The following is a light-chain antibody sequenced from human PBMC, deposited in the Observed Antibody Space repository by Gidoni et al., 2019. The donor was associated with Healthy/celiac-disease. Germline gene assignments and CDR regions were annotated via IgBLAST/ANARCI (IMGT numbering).Light chain of an antibody. V-gene: IGKV1-39*01. CDR3: QQSYSTSVT. CDR2: AAS. CDR1: QSISSY. Sequence: DIPMTQSPSSLSASVGDRVTITSRASQSISSYLNWYQQKPGKAPKLLIYAASSLQSGVPSRFSGSGSGTDFTLTISSLQPEEFAAYYCQQSYSTSVTFGQGTKLEIK. J-gene: IGKJ2*01.